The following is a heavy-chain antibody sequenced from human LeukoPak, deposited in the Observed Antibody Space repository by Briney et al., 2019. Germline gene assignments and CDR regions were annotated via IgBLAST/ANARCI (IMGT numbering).Heavy chain of an antibody. Sequence: SETLSLTCTGSGGSISSYSWSWIRQPPGKGLEWIGYIYYSGSTNYNPSLKSRVTISVDTSKNQFSLKLSSVTAADTAVYYCARSDTYYVKPFDYWGQGTLVTVSS. CDR1: GGSISSYS. J-gene: IGHJ4*02. CDR2: IYYSGST. V-gene: IGHV4-59*01. D-gene: IGHD3-10*02. CDR3: ARSDTYYVKPFDY.